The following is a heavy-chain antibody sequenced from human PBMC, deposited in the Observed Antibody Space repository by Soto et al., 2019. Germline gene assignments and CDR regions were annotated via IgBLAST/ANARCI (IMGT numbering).Heavy chain of an antibody. CDR1: GFTFSSYW. Sequence: GGSLRLSCAASGFTFSSYWMSWVRQAPGKGLEWVANIKQDGSEKYYVDSVKGRFTISRDNAKNSLYLQMNSLRAEDTAVYYCAREAPYCTNGVCYARDFFTPDYWGQGTLVTVSS. V-gene: IGHV3-7*01. D-gene: IGHD2-8*01. CDR3: AREAPYCTNGVCYARDFFTPDY. J-gene: IGHJ4*02. CDR2: IKQDGSEK.